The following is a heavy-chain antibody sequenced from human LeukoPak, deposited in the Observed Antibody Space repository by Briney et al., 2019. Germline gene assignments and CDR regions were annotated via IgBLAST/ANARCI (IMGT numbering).Heavy chain of an antibody. CDR2: IYYSGST. Sequence: KPSETLSLTCTVSGGSVSSGRYYWSWIRQPPGKGLEWIGYIYYSGSTNYNPSLKSRVTISVDTSKNQFSLKLSSVTAADTAVYYCARDTTPTGGDAFDIWGQGTMVTVSS. D-gene: IGHD1-14*01. J-gene: IGHJ3*02. CDR1: GGSVSSGRYY. CDR3: ARDTTPTGGDAFDI. V-gene: IGHV4-61*01.